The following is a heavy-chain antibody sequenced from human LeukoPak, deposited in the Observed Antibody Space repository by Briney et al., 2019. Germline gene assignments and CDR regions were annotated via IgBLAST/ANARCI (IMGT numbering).Heavy chain of an antibody. CDR3: ARDTDSYGYSWFDP. J-gene: IGHJ5*02. Sequence: SETLSLTCAVYGGSFSGYYWSWIRQPPGKGLEWIGYIYYSGSTNYNPSLKSRVTISVDTSKNQFSLKLSSVTAADTAVYYCARDTDSYGYSWFDPWGQGTLVTVSS. CDR1: GGSFSGYY. CDR2: IYYSGST. D-gene: IGHD5-18*01. V-gene: IGHV4-59*01.